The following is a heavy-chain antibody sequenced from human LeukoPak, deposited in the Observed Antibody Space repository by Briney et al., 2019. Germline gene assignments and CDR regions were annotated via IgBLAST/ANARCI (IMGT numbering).Heavy chain of an antibody. D-gene: IGHD5-12*01. J-gene: IGHJ3*02. CDR1: GYAFTSYD. CDR2: MNPNNGNT. Sequence: ASVKVSCKASGYAFTSYDINWVRQASGQGLEWMAWMNPNNGNTGNAQKFQGRVTLTRITSISTAYMELSGLRSEDTAVYYCAVGVLSGGHEWAFYIWGQGTMVTVSS. V-gene: IGHV1-8*01. CDR3: AVGVLSGGHEWAFYI.